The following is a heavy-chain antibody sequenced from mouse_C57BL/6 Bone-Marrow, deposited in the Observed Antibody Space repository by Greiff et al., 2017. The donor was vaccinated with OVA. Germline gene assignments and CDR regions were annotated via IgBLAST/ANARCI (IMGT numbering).Heavy chain of an antibody. D-gene: IGHD2-4*01. V-gene: IGHV5-17*01. Sequence: DVKLVESGGGLVKPGGSLKLSCAASGFTFSDYGMHWVRQAPEKGLEWVAYISSGSSTIYYADTVKGRFTISRDNAKNTLFLQMTSLRSEDTAMYYCARLRRGTYWGQGTLVTVSA. CDR1: GFTFSDYG. CDR3: ARLRRGTY. J-gene: IGHJ3*01. CDR2: ISSGSSTI.